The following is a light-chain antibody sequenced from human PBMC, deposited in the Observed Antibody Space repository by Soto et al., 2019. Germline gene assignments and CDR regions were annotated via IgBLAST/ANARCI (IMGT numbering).Light chain of an antibody. V-gene: IGKV1-27*01. Sequence: DIQMTQSPSSLSASLGDRVTITCRASQGISNYLAWYQQKPGKVPKLLTYAASTLQSGVPSRFSGRGSGTDFTLTISSLHPEDVATYYCQKYNSAPFTFGQGTRLRL. CDR3: QKYNSAPFT. CDR2: AAS. J-gene: IGKJ5*01. CDR1: QGISNY.